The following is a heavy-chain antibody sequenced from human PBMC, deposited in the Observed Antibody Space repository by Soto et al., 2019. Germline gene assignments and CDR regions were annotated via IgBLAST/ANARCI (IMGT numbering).Heavy chain of an antibody. CDR1: GGSFRGYY. V-gene: IGHV4-34*01. CDR2: INHSGST. D-gene: IGHD3-10*01. CDR3: AREPPMVRGVIDAFDI. Sequence: TLSLTCAVYGGSFRGYYWSWIRQPPGKGLEWIGEINHSGSTNYNPSLKSRVTISVDTSKNQFSLKLSSVTAADTAVYYCAREPPMVRGVIDAFDIWGQGTMVTVS. J-gene: IGHJ3*02.